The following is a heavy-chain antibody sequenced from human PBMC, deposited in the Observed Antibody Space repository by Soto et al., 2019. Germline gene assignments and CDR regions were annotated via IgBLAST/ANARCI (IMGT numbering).Heavy chain of an antibody. D-gene: IGHD6-13*01. CDR1: GGTFSSYA. Sequence: SVQVSCKASGGTFSSYACSRVRQAPGHGLGWRGGLIPIFGTATYAQQFQGRVTSTADKSTSTAYKELSSLRSEDTAVYYCAREAYSSSWFIGFDPWGQGTPVTVSS. V-gene: IGHV1-69*06. CDR2: LIPIFGTA. CDR3: AREAYSSSWFIGFDP. J-gene: IGHJ5*02.